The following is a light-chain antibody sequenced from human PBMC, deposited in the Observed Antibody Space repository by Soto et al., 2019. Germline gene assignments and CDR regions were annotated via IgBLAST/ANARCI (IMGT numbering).Light chain of an antibody. CDR3: QQRSNWLT. V-gene: IGKV3-11*01. Sequence: EIVLTQSPATLSLSPGERATLSCRASQSLSSYLAWYQQKPGQAPRLLIYDASNRATGIPARFSGSGSGTDFTLTISSLEPEDFAVYYCQQRSNWLTVGGGTKVEIK. CDR2: DAS. J-gene: IGKJ4*01. CDR1: QSLSSY.